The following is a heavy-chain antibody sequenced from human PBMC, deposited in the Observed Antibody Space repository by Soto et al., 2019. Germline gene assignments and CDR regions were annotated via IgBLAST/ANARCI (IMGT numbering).Heavy chain of an antibody. D-gene: IGHD3-10*01. CDR2: IIPIFGTA. V-gene: IGHV1-69*13. CDR1: GGTFSSYA. Sequence: SVKVSCKASGGTFSSYAISWVRQAPGQGLEWMGGIIPIFGTANYAQKFQGRVTITADESTSTAYMELSSLRSEDTAVYYCATPRVKYYYGSGSYPESAWFDPWGQGTLVTVS. CDR3: ATPRVKYYYGSGSYPESAWFDP. J-gene: IGHJ5*02.